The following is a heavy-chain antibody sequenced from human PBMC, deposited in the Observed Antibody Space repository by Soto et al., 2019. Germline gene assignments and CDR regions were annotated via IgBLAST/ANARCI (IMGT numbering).Heavy chain of an antibody. CDR1: GFTFSDYY. CDR2: ISSSGSII. J-gene: IGHJ4*02. Sequence: VGSLRLSCAASGFTFSDYYMSWIRQAPGKGLEWVSYISSSGSIIYYADSVKGRFTISRDNAKNSLYLQMNSLRAEDAAVYYCARDLGYYDSSGYFDYWGQGTLVTVSS. CDR3: ARDLGYYDSSGYFDY. V-gene: IGHV3-11*01. D-gene: IGHD3-22*01.